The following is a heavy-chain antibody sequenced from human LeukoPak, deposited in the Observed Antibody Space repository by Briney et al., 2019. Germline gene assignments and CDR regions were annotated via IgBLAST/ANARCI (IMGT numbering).Heavy chain of an antibody. CDR1: GGSISSSNW. D-gene: IGHD1-26*01. V-gene: IGHV4-4*02. CDR3: ARVVVGAYDAFDI. CDR2: IYHSGST. J-gene: IGHJ3*02. Sequence: SGTLSLTCAVSGGSISSSNWWSWVRQPPGKGLEWIGEIYHSGSTNYNPSLKSRVTISVDKSKNQFSLKLISVTAADTAVYYCARVVVGAYDAFDIWGQGTMVTVSS.